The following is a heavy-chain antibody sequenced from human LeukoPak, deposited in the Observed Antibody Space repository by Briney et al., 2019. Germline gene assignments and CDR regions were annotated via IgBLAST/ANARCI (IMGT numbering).Heavy chain of an antibody. CDR2: ISGSGGST. J-gene: IGHJ4*02. CDR1: GFTFSSYA. D-gene: IGHD1-26*01. Sequence: GGSLRLSCAASGFTFSSYAMSWVRQAPGKGLEWVSAISGSGGSTYYADSVKGRFTISRDNSKNTLYLQMNSLRAEDTAVYYCAKDPGSLYSGSYYSYWGQGTLVTVSS. V-gene: IGHV3-23*01. CDR3: AKDPGSLYSGSYYSY.